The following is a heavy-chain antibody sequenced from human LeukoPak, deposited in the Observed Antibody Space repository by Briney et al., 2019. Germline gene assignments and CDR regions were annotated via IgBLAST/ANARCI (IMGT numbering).Heavy chain of an antibody. CDR1: GYTFTTYA. J-gene: IGHJ3*02. D-gene: IGHD4-11*01. CDR3: ARGDDYAFEI. Sequence: ASVKVSCKASGYTFTTYAMHWVRQAPGQRLEWMGWINAGNGNTKYSQKFQGRVTMTRDTSISTAYMELSRLRSDDTAVYYCARGDDYAFEIWGQGTMVTVSS. V-gene: IGHV1-3*01. CDR2: INAGNGNT.